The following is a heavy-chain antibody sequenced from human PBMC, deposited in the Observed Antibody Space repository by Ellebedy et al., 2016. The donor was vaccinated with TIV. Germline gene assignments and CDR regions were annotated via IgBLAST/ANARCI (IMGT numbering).Heavy chain of an antibody. D-gene: IGHD4/OR15-4a*01. CDR1: GFTFSHYD. J-gene: IGHJ4*02. Sequence: GESLKISCATSGFTFSHYDMHWVRQAPGKGLEWVSVLWYDGSDKYSAFSVKGRFAISRDNSNNTLYLQMNSLRVEDTAVYYCARGLRAATGVTMGGLDYWGQGTLVTVSS. CDR3: ARGLRAATGVTMGGLDY. V-gene: IGHV3-33*01. CDR2: LWYDGSDK.